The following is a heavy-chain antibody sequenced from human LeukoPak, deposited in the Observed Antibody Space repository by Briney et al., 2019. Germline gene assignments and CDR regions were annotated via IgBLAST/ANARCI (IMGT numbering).Heavy chain of an antibody. CDR1: GFTFSNYA. V-gene: IGHV3-30-3*01. Sequence: PGGSLRLSCEASGFTFSNYAMHWVRQAPGKGLEWVAVISYDGSLIYYSDSVKGRFTISRDNSKHTLYLQMNSLRTEDTAVYYCATHFPYCSSGSCSYFDYWGQGTLVTVSS. J-gene: IGHJ4*02. CDR2: ISYDGSLI. CDR3: ATHFPYCSSGSCSYFDY. D-gene: IGHD2-15*01.